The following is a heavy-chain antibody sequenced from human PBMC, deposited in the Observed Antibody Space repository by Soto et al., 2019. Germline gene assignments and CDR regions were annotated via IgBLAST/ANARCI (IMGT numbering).Heavy chain of an antibody. J-gene: IGHJ4*02. D-gene: IGHD6-19*01. CDR2: ISYDGSNK. CDR3: AKAIIGWYYDY. CDR1: GFTFSSYA. V-gene: IGHV3-30*18. Sequence: QVQLVESGGGVVQPGRSLRLSCAASGFTFSSYAMHWVRQAPGKGLEWVAVISYDGSNKYYADSVKGRFTISRDNSKNTLYLQMNSLRAEDTAVYYCAKAIIGWYYDYWGQGTLVTVSS.